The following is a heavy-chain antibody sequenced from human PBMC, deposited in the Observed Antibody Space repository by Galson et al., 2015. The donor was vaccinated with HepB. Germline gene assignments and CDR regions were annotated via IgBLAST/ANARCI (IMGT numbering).Heavy chain of an antibody. CDR2: IRSKTNSYAT. D-gene: IGHD5-18*01. CDR1: GLTFSGSA. CDR3: TRDLRGYSYGN. J-gene: IGHJ4*02. V-gene: IGHV3-73*01. Sequence: SLRLSCAASGLTFSGSAMHWVRQASGKGLEWVGRIRSKTNSYATAYAASVKGRFTISRDDSKNTAYLQLNILKTEDTAVYYCTRDLRGYSYGNWGQGTLVTVSS.